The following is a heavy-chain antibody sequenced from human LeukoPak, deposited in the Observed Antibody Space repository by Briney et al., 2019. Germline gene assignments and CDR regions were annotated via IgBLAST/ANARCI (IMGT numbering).Heavy chain of an antibody. CDR3: AKAQAFDYYYDSSGHLDY. J-gene: IGHJ4*02. Sequence: GGSLRLSCAASGFTFSSYAMSWVRQAPGKGLKRVSTISGSGGSTYYAHSVKGRFTISRDTSKNTLYLQMNSLRAEDTAIYYCAKAQAFDYYYDSSGHLDYWGQGALVTVSS. D-gene: IGHD3-22*01. CDR2: ISGSGGST. CDR1: GFTFSSYA. V-gene: IGHV3-23*01.